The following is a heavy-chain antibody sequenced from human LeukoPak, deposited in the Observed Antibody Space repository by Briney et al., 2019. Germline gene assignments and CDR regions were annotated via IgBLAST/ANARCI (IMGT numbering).Heavy chain of an antibody. CDR1: GGTFSSYA. J-gene: IGHJ6*02. CDR3: ARDVRSSIVYYGMDV. V-gene: IGHV1-69*13. CDR2: IIPIFGTA. D-gene: IGHD2-15*01. Sequence: SVKVSCKASGGTFSSYAISWVRQAPGQGLEWMGGIIPIFGTANYAQKFQGRVTTTADESTSTAYMELSSLRSEDTAVYYCARDVRSSIVYYGMDVWGQGTTVTVSS.